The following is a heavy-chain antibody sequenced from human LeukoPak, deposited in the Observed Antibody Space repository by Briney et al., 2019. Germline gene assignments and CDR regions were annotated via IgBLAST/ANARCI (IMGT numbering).Heavy chain of an antibody. V-gene: IGHV3-53*01. CDR3: ASAYSAHGYFQH. CDR2: IYSGGST. D-gene: IGHD2-15*01. CDR1: GFTVSSNY. Sequence: GGSLRLSCAASGFTVSSNYMSWVRQAPGKGLEWVSVIYSGGSTYYADSVKGRFTISRDNSKNTLYLQMNSLRAEDTAVYYCASAYSAHGYFQHWGQGTLVTVSS. J-gene: IGHJ1*01.